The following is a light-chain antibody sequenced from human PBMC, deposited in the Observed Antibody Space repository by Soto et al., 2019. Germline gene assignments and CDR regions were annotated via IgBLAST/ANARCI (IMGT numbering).Light chain of an antibody. Sequence: QSVLTQPASVSGSPGQSITISCTGTSSDVGGYKYVSWYQQHPDKAPKLIIFEGSNRPSGISSRFSGSKSGNPASLTISGLQAEDEADYYCASYTSSSTSVIFGRGTKLTVL. CDR3: ASYTSSSTSVI. J-gene: IGLJ2*01. CDR1: SSDVGGYKY. V-gene: IGLV2-14*01. CDR2: EGS.